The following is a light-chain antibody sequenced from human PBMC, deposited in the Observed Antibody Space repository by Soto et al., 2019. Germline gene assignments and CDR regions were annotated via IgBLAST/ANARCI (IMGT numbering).Light chain of an antibody. J-gene: IGLJ3*02. CDR2: VNSDGSH. V-gene: IGLV4-69*01. CDR1: SGHTTYA. CDR3: QTWGSGTLV. Sequence: QAVVTQPPSASASLGASVNLTCILSSGHTTYATAWHQQQPERGPRYLMKVNSDGSHTKGDGIPDRFSGSSSGAERYLIISSLQSEDEADYYCQTWGSGTLVFGGGTKLTVL.